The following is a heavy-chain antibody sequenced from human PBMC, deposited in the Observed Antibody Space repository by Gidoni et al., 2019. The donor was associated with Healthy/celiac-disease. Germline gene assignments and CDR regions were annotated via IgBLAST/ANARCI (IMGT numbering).Heavy chain of an antibody. Sequence: EVQLVESGGGLVQPGGSLRLSCAASGFTVSSNYMSWVRQAPGKGLEWVSVIYSGGSTYYADSVKSRFTISRDNSKNTLYLQMNSLRAEDTAVYYCASLYRGFAFDIWGQGTMVTVSS. D-gene: IGHD3-10*01. CDR3: ASLYRGFAFDI. J-gene: IGHJ3*02. CDR2: IYSGGST. CDR1: GFTVSSNY. V-gene: IGHV3-66*02.